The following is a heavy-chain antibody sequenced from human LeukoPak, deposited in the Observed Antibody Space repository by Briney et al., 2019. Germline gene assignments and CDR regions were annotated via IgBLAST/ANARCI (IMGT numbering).Heavy chain of an antibody. Sequence: PGGSLRLSCAASGFAFDDYAMHWVRQVPGKGLEWVSGIGWNSANIGYADFVKGRFTISRDNAKNSLYLQMNSLRGEDTALYYCAKGGIYRGYYYYYMDVWGKGTTVTISS. CDR1: GFAFDDYA. D-gene: IGHD6-13*01. CDR2: IGWNSANI. V-gene: IGHV3-9*01. J-gene: IGHJ6*03. CDR3: AKGGIYRGYYYYYMDV.